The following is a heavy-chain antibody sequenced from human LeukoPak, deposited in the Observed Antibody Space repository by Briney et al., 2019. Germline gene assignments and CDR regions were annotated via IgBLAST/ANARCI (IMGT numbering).Heavy chain of an antibody. J-gene: IGHJ6*02. Sequence: GGSLRLSCAASGFSFSDYYMSWIRQAPGGGLEWVSYISTSSSYTDYADSVKGRFTISRDNAKNSLYLQMNSLRAEDTAVYYCARGHYGLDVWGQGTTVTVSS. CDR2: ISTSSSYT. CDR1: GFSFSDYY. V-gene: IGHV3-11*05. CDR3: ARGHYGLDV.